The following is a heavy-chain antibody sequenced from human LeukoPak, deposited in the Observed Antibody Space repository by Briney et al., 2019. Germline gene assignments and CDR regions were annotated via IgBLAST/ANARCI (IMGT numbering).Heavy chain of an antibody. J-gene: IGHJ1*01. CDR3: ARGHSPVTTKVSYFQH. CDR2: IYTSGST. Sequence: SETLSLNCTVSGGSISSYYWSWIRQPAGKGLEWIGRIYTSGSTNYNPSLKSRVTMAPDTSKNQFSLKLSSVTAADTAVYYCARGHSPVTTKVSYFQHWGQGTLVTVSS. V-gene: IGHV4-4*07. D-gene: IGHD4-17*01. CDR1: GGSISSYY.